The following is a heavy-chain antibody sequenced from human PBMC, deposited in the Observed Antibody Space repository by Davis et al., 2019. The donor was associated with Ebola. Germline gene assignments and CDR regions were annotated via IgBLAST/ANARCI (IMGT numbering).Heavy chain of an antibody. J-gene: IGHJ4*02. Sequence: ASVQVSCKASGYTFTSYGFTWVRQAPGQGLEWMGWISAYNGNTNYAQRFQDRVTMTTDTATNTAYLEVRGLRSDDTAVYYCARDTSGIAVAGQWGQGTLVTVSS. CDR3: ARDTSGIAVAGQ. CDR2: ISAYNGNT. V-gene: IGHV1-18*01. D-gene: IGHD6-19*01. CDR1: GYTFTSYG.